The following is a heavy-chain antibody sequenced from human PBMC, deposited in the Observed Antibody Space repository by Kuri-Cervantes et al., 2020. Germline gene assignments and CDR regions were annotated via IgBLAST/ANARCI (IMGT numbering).Heavy chain of an antibody. CDR1: GFTFNSCG. CDR3: AAYYVVVY. J-gene: IGHJ4*02. CDR2: ISYDGSNK. D-gene: IGHD2/OR15-2a*01. Sequence: GESLKISCAASGFTFNSCGMHWVRQAPGKGLEWVTVISYDGSNKYYADSVKGRFTISRDNSKNTLYLQMNSLRAEDTAVYYCAAYYVVVYWGQGTLVTVSS. V-gene: IGHV3-30*03.